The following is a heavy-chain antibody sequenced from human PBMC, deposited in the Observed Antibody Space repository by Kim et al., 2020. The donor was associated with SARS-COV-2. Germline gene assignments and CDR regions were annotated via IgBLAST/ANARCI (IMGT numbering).Heavy chain of an antibody. D-gene: IGHD6-6*01. CDR3: ARTCVAARPSGDCLDY. V-gene: IGHV5-51*01. Sequence: SFQGQVTISADKSISTAYLQWSSLKASDTAMYYCARTCVAARPSGDCLDYWGQGTLVTVSS. J-gene: IGHJ4*02.